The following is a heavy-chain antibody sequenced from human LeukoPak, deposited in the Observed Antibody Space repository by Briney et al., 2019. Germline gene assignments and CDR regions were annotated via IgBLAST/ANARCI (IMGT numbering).Heavy chain of an antibody. V-gene: IGHV3-23*01. D-gene: IGHD6-19*01. CDR2: ISSSGGTT. CDR3: ARQWLING. CDR1: GFTFSSYG. J-gene: IGHJ4*02. Sequence: GGSLRLSCAASGFTFSSYGMSWVRQAPGRGLEWVAAISSSGGTTYYADSVKGRFTISRDNSKNTLYLQMNSLRAEGTAVYYCARQWLINGWGQGILVTDSS.